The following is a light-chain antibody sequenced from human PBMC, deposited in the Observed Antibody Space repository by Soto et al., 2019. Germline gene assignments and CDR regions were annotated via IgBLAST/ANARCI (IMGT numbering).Light chain of an antibody. CDR2: TAS. Sequence: DIQMPQSPSSLSASVGDRVTITCRASQSISKYLNWYQQKPGKAPKLLIYTASSLQSGVPSRFSGGGSGTDFTLTISSLQPEDSATYYCQQSYSTITFGQGTRLEIK. CDR1: QSISKY. J-gene: IGKJ5*01. V-gene: IGKV1-39*01. CDR3: QQSYSTIT.